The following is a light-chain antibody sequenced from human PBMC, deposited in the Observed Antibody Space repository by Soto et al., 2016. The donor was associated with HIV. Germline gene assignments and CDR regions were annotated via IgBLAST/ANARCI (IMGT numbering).Light chain of an antibody. CDR1: NIGKLA. V-gene: IGLV3-21*03. J-gene: IGLJ3*02. CDR3: QVWDSSSDHSPWV. Sequence: SYELTQAPSVSVAPGKTARITCEGNNIGKLAVHWHQQKAGQAPVLVVYDDSDRPSGIPERFSGSNSGNTATLTISRVEAGDEADYYCQVWDSSSDHSPWVFGGGTKLTVL. CDR2: DDS.